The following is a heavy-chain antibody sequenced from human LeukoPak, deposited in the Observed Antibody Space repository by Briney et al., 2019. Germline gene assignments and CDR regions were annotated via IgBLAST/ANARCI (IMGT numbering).Heavy chain of an antibody. J-gene: IGHJ3*02. D-gene: IGHD3-10*01. Sequence: SETLSLTCTVSGDSISNYYWNWIRQPAGKGLEWIGRMYTSGSTNYNPSLRSRVTMSVDTSKNQFSLKLSYVTAADTAVYYCARPGRSGALAIWGQGTMVTVSS. CDR2: MYTSGST. V-gene: IGHV4-4*07. CDR3: ARPGRSGALAI. CDR1: GDSISNYY.